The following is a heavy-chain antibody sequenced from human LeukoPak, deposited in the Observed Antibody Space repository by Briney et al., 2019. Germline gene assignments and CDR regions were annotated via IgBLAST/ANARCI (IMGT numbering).Heavy chain of an antibody. J-gene: IGHJ6*03. CDR2: TYYRSNWYN. V-gene: IGHV6-1*01. Sequence: SQTLSLTCAISGDTVSSNKAAWSWIRQTPSRGLEWLGRTYYRSNWYNTYADSVKSRIAVNPDTSKNQFSLKLSSVTAADTAVYYCAKAVRAKRGYYYYMDVWGKGTTVTVSS. CDR1: GDTVSSNKAA. CDR3: AKAVRAKRGYYYYMDV. D-gene: IGHD3-10*01.